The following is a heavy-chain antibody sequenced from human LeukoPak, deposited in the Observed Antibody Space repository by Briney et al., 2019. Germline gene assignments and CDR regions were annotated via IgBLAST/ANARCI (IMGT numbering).Heavy chain of an antibody. D-gene: IGHD3-10*01. J-gene: IGHJ4*02. CDR2: IYYSGST. Sequence: SETLSLTCTVSGGSISSYYWSWIRQPPGKGLEWIGYIYYSGSTNYNPSLKSRVTISVDTSKNQFSLKLSSVTAADTAVYYCARDNGEYYFDYLGQGTLVTVSS. CDR1: GGSISSYY. V-gene: IGHV4-59*01. CDR3: ARDNGEYYFDY.